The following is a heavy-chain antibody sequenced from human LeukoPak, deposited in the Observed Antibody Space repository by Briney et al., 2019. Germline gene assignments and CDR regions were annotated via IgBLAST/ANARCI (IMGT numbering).Heavy chain of an antibody. CDR3: ARLNMWTRHCSSTSCYLYYYYYYMDV. CDR2: IFSNDEK. J-gene: IGHJ6*03. CDR1: GFSLSNARMG. Sequence: SGPTLVNPTETLTLTCTVSGFSLSNARMGVSWIRQPPGKALEWLAHIFSNDEKSYSTSLKSRLTISKDTSKSQVVLTMTNMDPVDTATYYCARLNMWTRHCSSTSCYLYYYYYYMDVWGKGTTVTVSS. V-gene: IGHV2-26*01. D-gene: IGHD2-2*01.